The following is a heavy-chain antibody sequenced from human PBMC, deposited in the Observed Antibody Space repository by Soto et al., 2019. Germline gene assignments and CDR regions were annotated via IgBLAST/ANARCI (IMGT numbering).Heavy chain of an antibody. D-gene: IGHD6-13*01. Sequence: EVQLVESGGGLVKPEGSLRLSCAASGFTFSSYSMNWVRQAPGKGLEWVSSISSSSSYIYYADSVKGRFTISRDNAKNSLYLQMNSLRAEDTAVYYCARDLTTGTRYFDYWGQGTLVTVSS. CDR2: ISSSSSYI. V-gene: IGHV3-21*01. J-gene: IGHJ4*02. CDR1: GFTFSSYS. CDR3: ARDLTTGTRYFDY.